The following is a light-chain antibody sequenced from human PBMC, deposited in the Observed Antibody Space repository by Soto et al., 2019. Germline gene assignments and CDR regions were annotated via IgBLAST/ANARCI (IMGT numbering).Light chain of an antibody. CDR2: GAS. CDR1: QSVTTK. V-gene: IGKV3D-15*01. Sequence: EIVMTQSPATLSVSPGERATLSCRASQSVTTKLAWYQQKPGQAPRLLIYGASTRATGIPGRFSGSGSGTEFTLILSSLQSEDFAVYYCQQYNIWPPYTFGQGTKLEIK. CDR3: QQYNIWPPYT. J-gene: IGKJ2*01.